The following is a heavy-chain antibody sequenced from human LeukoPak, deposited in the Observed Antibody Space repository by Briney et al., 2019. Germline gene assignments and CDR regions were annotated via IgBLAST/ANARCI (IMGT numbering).Heavy chain of an antibody. V-gene: IGHV3-21*01. CDR2: ISSLSNYI. Sequence: GGSLRLSCAASGFTFSSYSMNWVRQAPGKGLEWVSSISSLSNYIYYEDSVKGRFTISRDYAKNSLYLQMNSLIAEDTAVYYCARDWGNWDFDYWGQGTLVIVSS. D-gene: IGHD1-1*01. CDR3: ARDWGNWDFDY. CDR1: GFTFSSYS. J-gene: IGHJ4*02.